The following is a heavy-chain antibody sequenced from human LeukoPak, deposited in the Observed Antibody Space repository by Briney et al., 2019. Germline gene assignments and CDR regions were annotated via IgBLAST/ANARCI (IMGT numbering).Heavy chain of an antibody. CDR2: IDYSGSP. Sequence: SETLSLTCTVSGGSISSGGYYWTWIRQYPGKGLEWLVYIDYSGSPYDNPSLKSRVTISVNKSKNQFSLNLSSVTAADTAVYYCVRADSAAAGFFDCWGQGTLVTVSS. J-gene: IGHJ4*02. CDR3: VRADSAAAGFFDC. D-gene: IGHD6-13*01. CDR1: GGSISSGGYY. V-gene: IGHV4-31*03.